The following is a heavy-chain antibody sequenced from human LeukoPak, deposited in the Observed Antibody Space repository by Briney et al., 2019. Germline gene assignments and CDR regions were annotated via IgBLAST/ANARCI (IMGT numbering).Heavy chain of an antibody. CDR3: ANGYDFWSGHYYFDY. V-gene: IGHV3-23*01. J-gene: IGHJ4*02. CDR2: ISGSGGST. D-gene: IGHD3-3*01. CDR1: GFTFSSCA. Sequence: PGGSLRLSCAASGFTFSSCAMSWVRQAPGKGLEWVSAISGSGGSTYYADSVKGRFTISRDNSKNTLYLQMNSLRAEDTAVYYCANGYDFWSGHYYFDYWGQGTLVTVSS.